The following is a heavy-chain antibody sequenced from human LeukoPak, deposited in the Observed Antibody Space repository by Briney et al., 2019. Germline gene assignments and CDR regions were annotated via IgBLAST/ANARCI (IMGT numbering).Heavy chain of an antibody. CDR1: GFTFSSYD. J-gene: IGHJ4*02. V-gene: IGHV3-13*01. CDR3: ARVADFASFDY. CDR2: IGTAGDT. Sequence: PGGSLRLSCAASGFTFSSYDMHWVRQATGKGLEWVSAIGTAGDTYYPGSVKGRFTISRENAKNSLYLQMSSLRAEDTAVYYCARVADFASFDYWGQGTLVTVSS. D-gene: IGHD3-3*01.